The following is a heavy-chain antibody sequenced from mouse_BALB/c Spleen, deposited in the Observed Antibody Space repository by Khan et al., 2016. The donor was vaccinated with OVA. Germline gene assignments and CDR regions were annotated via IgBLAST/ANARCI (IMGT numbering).Heavy chain of an antibody. Sequence: EVQLQESGPGLVKPSQSLSLTCSVTGYSITSGYYWSWIRQFPGNRLEWMGYISYDGSNNYNPSLKNRISITRDTSKKQFFLKLNSVTTEDTATYCCASKSDGKRAHWGQGTLVPVSA. J-gene: IGHJ3*01. V-gene: IGHV3-6*02. CDR1: GYSITSGYY. D-gene: IGHD2-1*01. CDR2: ISYDGSN. CDR3: ASKSDGKRAH.